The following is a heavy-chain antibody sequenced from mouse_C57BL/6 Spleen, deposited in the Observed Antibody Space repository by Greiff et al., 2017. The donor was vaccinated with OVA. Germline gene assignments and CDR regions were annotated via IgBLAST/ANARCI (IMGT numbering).Heavy chain of an antibody. CDR3: ARRFYYYGSSSRYFDV. CDR2: IWSGGST. V-gene: IGHV2-2*01. CDR1: GFSLTSYG. J-gene: IGHJ1*03. D-gene: IGHD1-1*01. Sequence: VQLQQSGPGLVQPSQSLSITCTVSGFSLTSYGVHWVRQSPGKGLEWLGVIWSGGSTDYNAAFISRLSISKDNSKSQVFFKMNSLQADDTAIYYCARRFYYYGSSSRYFDVWGTGTTVTVSS.